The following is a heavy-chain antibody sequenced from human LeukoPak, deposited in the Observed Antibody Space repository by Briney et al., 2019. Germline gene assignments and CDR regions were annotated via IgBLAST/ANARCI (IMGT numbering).Heavy chain of an antibody. CDR2: IYSGGST. V-gene: IGHV3-66*01. Sequence: GGSLRLSCAASGFTVSSNYMSWVRQAPGKGLEWVSVIYSGGSTYYADSVKGRFTISRDNSKNTLYLQMNSLRAEDTAVYYCARDAYSSGWSQTYYYYYNGMDVWGQGTTVTVSS. D-gene: IGHD6-19*01. J-gene: IGHJ6*02. CDR3: ARDAYSSGWSQTYYYYYNGMDV. CDR1: GFTVSSNY.